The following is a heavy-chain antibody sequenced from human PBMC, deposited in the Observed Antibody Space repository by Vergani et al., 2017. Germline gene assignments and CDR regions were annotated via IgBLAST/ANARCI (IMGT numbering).Heavy chain of an antibody. V-gene: IGHV3-33*01. D-gene: IGHD3-16*01. CDR2: IWYDGSNK. J-gene: IGHJ3*02. CDR1: GFTFSSYG. Sequence: QVQLVESGGGVVKPGRSLRLSCAASGFTFSSYGMHWVRQAPGKGLEWVAVIWYDGSNKYYADSVKGRFTITRDNSKNTLYLQMNSLRAEDTAVYYCARDGGPAAFDSWDQGTMVTVSS. CDR3: ARDGGPAAFDS.